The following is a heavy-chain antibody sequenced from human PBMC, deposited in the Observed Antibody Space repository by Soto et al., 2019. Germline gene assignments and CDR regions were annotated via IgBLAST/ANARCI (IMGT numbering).Heavy chain of an antibody. CDR2: IYYSGST. CDR3: ARDQPGSPVFDRAFDI. D-gene: IGHD1-26*01. V-gene: IGHV4-39*02. J-gene: IGHJ3*02. Sequence: SETLSLTCTVSGGSIGSSSYYWGWIRQPPGKGLEWIGSIYYSGSTYYNPSLKSRVTISVDTSKNHFSLKLSSMTAADTAVYYCARDQPGSPVFDRAFDIWGQGIMVTV. CDR1: GGSIGSSSYY.